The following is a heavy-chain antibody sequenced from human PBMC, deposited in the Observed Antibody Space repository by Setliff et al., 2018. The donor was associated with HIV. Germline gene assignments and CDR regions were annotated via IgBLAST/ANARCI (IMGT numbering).Heavy chain of an antibody. V-gene: IGHV4-59*01. Sequence: KTSETLSLTCTVSGGSISSYYWSWIRQPPGKGLEWIGYIYYSGSTNYNPSLKSRVAISVDTSKNQFSLKLSSVTAADTAVYYCARNPCSGGSCTDAFDIWGQGTMVTVSS. D-gene: IGHD2-15*01. CDR1: GGSISSYY. CDR3: ARNPCSGGSCTDAFDI. CDR2: IYYSGST. J-gene: IGHJ3*02.